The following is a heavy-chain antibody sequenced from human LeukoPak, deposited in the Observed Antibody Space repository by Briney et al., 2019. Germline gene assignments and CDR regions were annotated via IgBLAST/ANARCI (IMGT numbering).Heavy chain of an antibody. V-gene: IGHV1-69*04. CDR1: GSTFSSYA. J-gene: IGHJ6*03. CDR3: ARDHRGFSYGSGNYYHLAV. D-gene: IGHD3-10*01. Sequence: SVKVSCTASGSTFSSYAISWVRQAPGQGLDWMGRIIPILGIANYAQKFQGRETITADESTGTTFMELSGLISEDTAVYYCARDHRGFSYGSGNYYHLAVWGKGTTVTVSS. CDR2: IIPILGIA.